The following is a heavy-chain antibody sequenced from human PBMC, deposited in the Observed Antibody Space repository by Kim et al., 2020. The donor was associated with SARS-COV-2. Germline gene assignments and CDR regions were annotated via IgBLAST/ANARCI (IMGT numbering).Heavy chain of an antibody. CDR3: ARGSNDFAAFYV. D-gene: IGHD2-8*01. Sequence: GESLKISCVASGYAFRDYWIGWVRQLPGKGLEWMGNIFPDDSGSKYNPAFQGQVTMSVDKTFNTAYLQWSSLAASDTAMYFCARGSNDFAAFYVWGHGT. CDR1: GYAFRDYW. J-gene: IGHJ3*01. CDR2: IFPDDSGS. V-gene: IGHV5-51*01.